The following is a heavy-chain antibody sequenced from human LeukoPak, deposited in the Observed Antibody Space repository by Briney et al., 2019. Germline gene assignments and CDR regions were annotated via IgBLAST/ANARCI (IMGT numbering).Heavy chain of an antibody. Sequence: SETLSLTCTVSGGSISSYYWSWIRQPAGKGLEWIGYIYYSGSTYYNPSLKSRVTISVDTSKNQFSLKLSSVTAADTAVYYCARESYYETDYWGQGTLVTVSS. CDR2: IYYSGST. V-gene: IGHV4-59*06. CDR3: ARESYYETDY. CDR1: GGSISSYY. D-gene: IGHD3-22*01. J-gene: IGHJ4*02.